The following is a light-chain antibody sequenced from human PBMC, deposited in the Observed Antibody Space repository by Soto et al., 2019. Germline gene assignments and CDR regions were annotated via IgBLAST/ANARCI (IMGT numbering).Light chain of an antibody. CDR1: QSISTW. Sequence: DIQMTQSPSTLSASVGDRVTITCRASQSISTWLAWYQQKPGKAPKLLIYKASTLQTGVSSRFSGSGSGTEFTLTISNLQPDDFATYYYQQYNDYSRPFGPVTKVEIK. J-gene: IGKJ1*01. V-gene: IGKV1-5*03. CDR3: QQYNDYSRP. CDR2: KAS.